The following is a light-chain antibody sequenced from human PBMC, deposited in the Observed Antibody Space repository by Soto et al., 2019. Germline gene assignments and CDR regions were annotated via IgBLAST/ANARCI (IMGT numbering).Light chain of an antibody. J-gene: IGKJ1*01. CDR1: KSISSY. V-gene: IGKV1-39*01. CDR2: AAS. Sequence: ASVGDGVPITCRASKSISSYLNWYQQKPGKAPKXXXFAASSLQSGVPSRFSGSRYGPDFTLTISSLQPEDFATYYCQQSYSSPPTFGQGNKVDIK. CDR3: QQSYSSPPT.